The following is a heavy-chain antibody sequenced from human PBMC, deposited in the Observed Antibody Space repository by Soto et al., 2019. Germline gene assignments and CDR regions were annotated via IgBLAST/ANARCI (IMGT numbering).Heavy chain of an antibody. V-gene: IGHV4-34*01. D-gene: IGHD5-12*01. CDR3: ARGVDIVATIPGDWFDP. CDR1: GGSFSGYY. J-gene: IGHJ5*02. Sequence: QVQLQQWGAGLLKPSETLSLTCAVYGGSFSGYYWSWIRQPPGKGLEWIGEINHSGSTNYNPSLKSRVTIPVATSNNQFSLKLSSVTAADTAVYYCARGVDIVATIPGDWFDPWGQGTLVTVSP. CDR2: INHSGST.